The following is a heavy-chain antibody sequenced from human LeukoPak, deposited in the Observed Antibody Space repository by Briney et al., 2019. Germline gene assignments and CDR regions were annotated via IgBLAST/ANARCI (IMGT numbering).Heavy chain of an antibody. CDR2: ISSSGSTK. J-gene: IGHJ4*02. CDR3: ARGPFWSGYYDD. CDR1: GFTFSDYY. Sequence: PGGSLRLSCAASGFTFSDYYMSWIRQAPGQGLEWVSYISSSGSTKYYTDSVKGRFTISRDNAKNSLYLQMNSLRAEDTAVYYCARGPFWSGYYDDWGQGTLVTVSS. V-gene: IGHV3-11*01. D-gene: IGHD3-3*01.